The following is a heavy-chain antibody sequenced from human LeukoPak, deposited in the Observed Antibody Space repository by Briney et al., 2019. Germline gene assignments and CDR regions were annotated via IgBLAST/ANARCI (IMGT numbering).Heavy chain of an antibody. J-gene: IGHJ5*02. CDR2: MNPNSGNT. D-gene: IGHD5-24*01. CDR3: ARGQLRRGKNWFDP. V-gene: IGHV1-8*01. Sequence: ASVKVSCKASGYTFTSYDINWVRQATEQGLEWMGWMNPNSGNTGYAQKFQGRVTMTRNTSISTAYMELSSLRSEDTAVYYCARGQLRRGKNWFDPWGQGTLVTVSS. CDR1: GYTFTSYD.